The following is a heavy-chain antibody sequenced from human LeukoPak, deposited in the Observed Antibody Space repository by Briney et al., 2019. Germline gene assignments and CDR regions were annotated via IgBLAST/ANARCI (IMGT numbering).Heavy chain of an antibody. CDR3: ARGCGIQLWFGACPYGMDV. J-gene: IGHJ6*02. CDR1: GYTFTGYY. D-gene: IGHD5-18*01. Sequence: ASVKVSCKASGYTFTGYYMHWVRQAPGQGLEWMGWINPNSGGTNYAQKFQGRVTMTRDTSTSTVYMELSSLRSEDTAVYYCARGCGIQLWFGACPYGMDVWGQGTTVTVSS. V-gene: IGHV1-2*02. CDR2: INPNSGGT.